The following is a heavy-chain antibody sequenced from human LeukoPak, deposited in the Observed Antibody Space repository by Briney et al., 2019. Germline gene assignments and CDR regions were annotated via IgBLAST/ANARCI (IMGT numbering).Heavy chain of an antibody. D-gene: IGHD3-3*01. CDR3: ARGGDFWSDFDAFDI. V-gene: IGHV4-39*07. Sequence: SETLSLTCTVSGGSISSSSYYWGWIRQPPGKGLEWIGSIYYSGSTYYNPSLKSRVTISVDTSKNQFSLKLSSVTAADTAVYYCARGGDFWSDFDAFDIWGQGTMVTVSS. CDR1: GGSISSSSYY. CDR2: IYYSGST. J-gene: IGHJ3*02.